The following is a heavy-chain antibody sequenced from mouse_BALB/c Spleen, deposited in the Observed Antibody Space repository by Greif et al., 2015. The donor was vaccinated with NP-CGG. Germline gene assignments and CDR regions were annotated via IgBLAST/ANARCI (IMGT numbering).Heavy chain of an antibody. D-gene: IGHD2-1*01. CDR3: TRLNGNYGGGSYLDY. V-gene: IGHV1S81*02. CDR1: GYTFTSYY. CDR2: INPSNGGT. Sequence: QVQLQQSGAGLVKPGASVKLSCKASGYTFTSYYMYWVKLRPGQGLEWIGEINPSNGGTNFNEKFKSKATLTVDKSSTTAYMQLSSLTSEDSAVYYCTRLNGNYGGGSYLDYWGQGTTLAVSS. J-gene: IGHJ2*01.